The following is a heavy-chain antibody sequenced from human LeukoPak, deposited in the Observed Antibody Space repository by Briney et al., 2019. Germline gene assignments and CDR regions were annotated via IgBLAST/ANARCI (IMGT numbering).Heavy chain of an antibody. D-gene: IGHD6-6*01. CDR3: AKLASWYSSSPLDY. V-gene: IGHV3-23*01. Sequence: GGFLRLSCAASGFTFSSYAMSWVRQAPGKGLEWVSAISGSGGSTYYADSVKGRFTISRDNSKNTLYLQMNSLRAEDTAVYYCAKLASWYSSSPLDYWGQGTLVTVSS. J-gene: IGHJ4*02. CDR2: ISGSGGST. CDR1: GFTFSSYA.